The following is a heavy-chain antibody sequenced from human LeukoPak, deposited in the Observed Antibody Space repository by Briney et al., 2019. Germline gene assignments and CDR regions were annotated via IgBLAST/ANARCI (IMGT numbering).Heavy chain of an antibody. Sequence: CYADSVKGRFTISRDNSKNTLYLQMNSLRAEDTAVYYCARGAAEGSYYYYGMDVWGQGTTVTVSS. J-gene: IGHJ6*02. V-gene: IGHV3-30*07. CDR3: ARGAAEGSYYYYGMDV. D-gene: IGHD6-25*01.